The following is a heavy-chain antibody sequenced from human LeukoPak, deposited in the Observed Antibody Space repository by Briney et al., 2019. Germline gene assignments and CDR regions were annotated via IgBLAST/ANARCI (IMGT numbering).Heavy chain of an antibody. CDR1: GFSFSSYA. CDR3: ASSAGALIDC. CDR2: IWFDGSNK. J-gene: IGHJ4*02. V-gene: IGHV3-33*08. D-gene: IGHD6-19*01. Sequence: GGSLRLSCAASGFSFSSYAMSWVRQAPGKGLEWVAVIWFDGSNKFYADSVKGRFTISRDNSKNTLYLQMNSLRAEDTAVYYCASSAGALIDCWGQGTLVIVSS.